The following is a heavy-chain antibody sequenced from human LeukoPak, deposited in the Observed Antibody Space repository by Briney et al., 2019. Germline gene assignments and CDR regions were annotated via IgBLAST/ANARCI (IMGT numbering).Heavy chain of an antibody. J-gene: IGHJ4*02. CDR2: ISYDGSNK. V-gene: IGHV3-30*03. CDR3: ARDCRGAKQWLGNFDY. CDR1: GFTFSSYS. Sequence: PGGSLRLSCAASGFTFSSYSMNWVRQAPGKGLEWVAVISYDGSNKYYADSVKGRFTISRDNSKNTLYLQMNSLRAEDTAVYYCARDCRGAKQWLGNFDYWGQGTLVTVSS. D-gene: IGHD6-19*01.